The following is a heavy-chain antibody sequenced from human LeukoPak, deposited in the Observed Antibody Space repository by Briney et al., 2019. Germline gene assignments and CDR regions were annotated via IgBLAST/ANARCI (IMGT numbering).Heavy chain of an antibody. CDR3: VRDETLWTLDW. J-gene: IGHJ4*02. CDR2: INERGTDS. CDR1: GFTFSGHW. Sequence: GGSLRLSCTASGFTFSGHWIHWVRQPPGMGLVWVSRINERGTDSMYAESVKGRFTISRDNAKNTVYLQMNSLRVEDTAVYYCVRDETLWTLDWWGQGTLVSVSS. V-gene: IGHV3-74*03. D-gene: IGHD1-1*01.